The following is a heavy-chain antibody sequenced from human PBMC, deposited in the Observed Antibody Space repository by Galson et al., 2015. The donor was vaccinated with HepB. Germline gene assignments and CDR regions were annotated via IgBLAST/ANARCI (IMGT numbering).Heavy chain of an antibody. V-gene: IGHV3-23*01. CDR1: GFTFSSYT. J-gene: IGHJ5*02. CDR3: AKGGKTGGYCTTNSCWLGP. Sequence: SLRLSCAASGFTFSSYTMNWVRQAPGKGLEWVSLISGPGGIIQFTESVKGRFTISRDNSRDTLYLEMNSLRAEDTAVYYCAKGGKTGGYCTTNSCWLGPWGQGTLVTVSS. D-gene: IGHD2-2*01. CDR2: ISGPGGII.